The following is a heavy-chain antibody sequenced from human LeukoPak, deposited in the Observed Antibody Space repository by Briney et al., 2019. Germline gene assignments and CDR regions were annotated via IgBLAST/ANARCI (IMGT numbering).Heavy chain of an antibody. CDR2: ISDTGRLS. V-gene: IGHV3-23*01. D-gene: IGHD3-3*02. Sequence: GGSLRLSCAASGFTFSSSAMSCVRQSPGKGLEWVAAISDTGRLSYCADSVNGRFTISRDNAKNTLYLQIKSLRAEDTSVYYCARGHLPTPRSAMDVWGQGTPVTVSS. CDR3: ARGHLPTPRSAMDV. CDR1: GFTFSSSA. J-gene: IGHJ6*02.